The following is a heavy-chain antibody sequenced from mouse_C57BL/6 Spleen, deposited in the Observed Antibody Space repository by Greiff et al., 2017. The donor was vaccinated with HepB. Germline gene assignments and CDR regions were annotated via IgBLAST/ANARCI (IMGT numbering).Heavy chain of an antibody. V-gene: IGHV5-16*01. D-gene: IGHD1-1*01. CDR2: INYDGSST. CDR1: GFTFSDYY. CDR3: ARVYYGSSYGRYFDV. J-gene: IGHJ1*03. Sequence: EVQRVESEGGLVQPGSSMKLSCTASGFTFSDYYMAWVRQVPEKGLEWVANINYDGSSTYYLDSLKSRFIISRDNAKNILYLQMSSLKSEDTATYYCARVYYGSSYGRYFDVWGTGTTVTVSS.